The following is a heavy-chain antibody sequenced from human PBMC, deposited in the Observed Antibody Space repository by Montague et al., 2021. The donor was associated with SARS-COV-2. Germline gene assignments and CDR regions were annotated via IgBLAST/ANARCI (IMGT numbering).Heavy chain of an antibody. D-gene: IGHD4-23*01. CDR3: AKESTVVTPVDAFDI. J-gene: IGHJ3*02. Sequence: SLRLSCAASGFTFDDYAMHWVRQAPGKGLEWVSLISGDGGSTYYAESVKGRFTISRDNSKNSLYLQMNSLRTEDTALYYCAKESTVVTPVDAFDIWGQGTMVTVSS. CDR2: ISGDGGST. V-gene: IGHV3-43*02. CDR1: GFTFDDYA.